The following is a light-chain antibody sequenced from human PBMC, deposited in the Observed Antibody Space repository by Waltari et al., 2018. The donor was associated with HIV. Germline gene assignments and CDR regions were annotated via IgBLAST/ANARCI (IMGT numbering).Light chain of an antibody. CDR3: AAWDDSLKVV. J-gene: IGLJ2*01. CDR2: SNN. Sequence: QSVLPQPPSASGTPGQRVTISCSGSSSNIGSNTVTWYQHLPVTFPNHLRDSNNQRPSGVPDRFSGSKSGTSASLAISGRQFEDDADYYCAAWDDSLKVVFGGGTKLTVL. CDR1: SSNIGSNT. V-gene: IGLV1-44*01.